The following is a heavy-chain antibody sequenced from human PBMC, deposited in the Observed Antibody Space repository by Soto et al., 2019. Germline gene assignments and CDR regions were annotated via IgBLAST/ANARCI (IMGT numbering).Heavy chain of an antibody. CDR1: GFTFSSYW. J-gene: IGHJ4*02. CDR2: IKQDGSEK. CDR3: ARYSSGWVYYFDY. V-gene: IGHV3-7*01. Sequence: PGGSLRLSCAASGFTFSSYWMSWVRQAPGKGLEWVANIKQDGSEKYYVDSVKGRFTISRDNAKNSLYLQMNSLRAEDTAVYYCARYSSGWVYYFDYWGQGTLVTVSS. D-gene: IGHD6-19*01.